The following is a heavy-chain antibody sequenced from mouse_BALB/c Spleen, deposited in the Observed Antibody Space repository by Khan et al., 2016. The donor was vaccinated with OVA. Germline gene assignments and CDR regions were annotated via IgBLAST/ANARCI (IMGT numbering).Heavy chain of an antibody. CDR3: ARRGLRWDFDY. CDR1: GYTFLNYW. J-gene: IGHJ2*01. Sequence: VQLKQSGAELAKPGASVTMSCKASGYTFLNYWILWVKQRPGQGLEWIGYINPTTGYTEYNQNFKDKATLPADTSSSTAYIQRSSLTSEDSAVYYCARRGLRWDFDYWGQGTTLTVSS. D-gene: IGHD1-1*01. V-gene: IGHV1-7*01. CDR2: INPTTGYT.